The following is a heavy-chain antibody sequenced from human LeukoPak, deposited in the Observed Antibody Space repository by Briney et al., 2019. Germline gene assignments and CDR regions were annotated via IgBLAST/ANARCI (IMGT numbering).Heavy chain of an antibody. CDR2: FDPEDGET. J-gene: IGHJ3*02. CDR1: GYTLTELS. D-gene: IGHD1-26*01. Sequence: GASVKVSCKVSGYTLTELSMHWVRQAPGKGLEWMGGFDPEDGETIYAQKFQGRVTMTEDTSTDTAYMELSSLRSEDTAVYYCATGRWVVGAKGSGANVAFDIWGQGTMVTVSS. V-gene: IGHV1-24*01. CDR3: ATGRWVVGAKGSGANVAFDI.